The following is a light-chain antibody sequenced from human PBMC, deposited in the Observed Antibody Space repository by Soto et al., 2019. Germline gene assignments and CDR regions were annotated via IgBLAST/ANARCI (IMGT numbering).Light chain of an antibody. CDR1: QRINTW. Sequence: DIQMTQSPSTLSASVGDRVTITCRASQRINTWLAWYQQHPGEAPKLLIYGASYLESGVPSRFSGSGSGTEFTLTIDSRQPGDFAVYYCHQYNSYSPFTFGPGTRVDIK. CDR2: GAS. J-gene: IGKJ3*01. CDR3: HQYNSYSPFT. V-gene: IGKV1-5*01.